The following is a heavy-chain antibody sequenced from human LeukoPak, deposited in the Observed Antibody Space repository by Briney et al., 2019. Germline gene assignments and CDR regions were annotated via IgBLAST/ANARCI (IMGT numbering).Heavy chain of an antibody. J-gene: IGHJ4*02. CDR1: GGTFSSYA. CDR3: ARMLSDGDYDDY. Sequence: SVKVPCKASGGTFSSYAISWVRQAPGQGLEWMGRIIPIFGIANYAQKFQGRVTITADKSTSTAYMELSSLRSEDTAVYYCARMLSDGDYDDYWGQGTLVTVSS. CDR2: IIPIFGIA. V-gene: IGHV1-69*04. D-gene: IGHD4-17*01.